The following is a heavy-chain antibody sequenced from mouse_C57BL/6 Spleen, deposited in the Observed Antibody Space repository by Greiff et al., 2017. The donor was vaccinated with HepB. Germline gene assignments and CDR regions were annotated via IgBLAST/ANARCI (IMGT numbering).Heavy chain of an antibody. CDR2: IDPENGDT. V-gene: IGHV14-4*01. CDR1: GFNIKDDY. Sequence: EVQLQQSGAELVRPGASVKLSCTASGFNIKDDYMHWVKQRPEQGLEWIGWIDPENGDTEYASKFQGKATITADTSSNTAYLQLSSLTSEDTAGYYCTKARIPGAMYYWGQGTSVTVSS. CDR3: TKARIPGAMYY. J-gene: IGHJ4*01.